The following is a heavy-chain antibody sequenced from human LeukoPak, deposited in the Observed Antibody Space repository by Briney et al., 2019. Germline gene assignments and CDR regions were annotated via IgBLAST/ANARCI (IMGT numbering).Heavy chain of an antibody. D-gene: IGHD3-3*01. J-gene: IGHJ6*03. V-gene: IGHV3-53*01. CDR2: TYSAGT. CDR1: GFTVSSNF. Sequence: GGSLTLSCAASGFTVSSNFMSWVRQAPGKGLEWVSITYSAGTYYSDSVKGRSTISRHNSKNTMDLQMNSLRVEDTAVYYCARVRTDYDFWSGYRYYYYYMDVWGKGTTVTVSS. CDR3: ARVRTDYDFWSGYRYYYYYMDV.